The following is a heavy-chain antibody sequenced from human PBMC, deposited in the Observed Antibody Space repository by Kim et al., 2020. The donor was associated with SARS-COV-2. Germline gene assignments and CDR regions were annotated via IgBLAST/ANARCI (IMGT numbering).Heavy chain of an antibody. CDR3: VKPVSRSGYSSRLDWFDP. D-gene: IGHD3-3*01. V-gene: IGHV3-64D*06. CDR1: GFTFSSYA. CDR2: ISSNGGST. J-gene: IGHJ5*02. Sequence: WGSLRLSCSASGFTFSSYAMHWVRQAPGKGLEYVSAISSNGGSTYYADSVKGRFTISRDNSKNTLYLQMSSLRAEDTAVYYCVKPVSRSGYSSRLDWFDPWGQGTLVTVSS.